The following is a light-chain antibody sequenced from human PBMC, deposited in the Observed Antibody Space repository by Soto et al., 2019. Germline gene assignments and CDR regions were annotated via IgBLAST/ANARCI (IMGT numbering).Light chain of an antibody. CDR2: DVS. CDR1: GSDIGGFHY. J-gene: IGLJ3*02. V-gene: IGLV2-14*03. CDR3: SSFTSTSTLVV. Sequence: QSALTQPASVSGSPGQSVTISCTGTGSDIGGFHYVSWYQQRPGKAPQLIIYDVSNRPSGVSDRFSGSKSGNTASLTISGLQAEDETDYYCSSFTSTSTLVVFGGGTKLTVL.